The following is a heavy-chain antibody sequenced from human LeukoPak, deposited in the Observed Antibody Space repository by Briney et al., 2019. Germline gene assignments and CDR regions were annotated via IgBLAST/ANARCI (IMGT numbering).Heavy chain of an antibody. J-gene: IGHJ3*02. D-gene: IGHD1-14*01. V-gene: IGHV3-74*01. CDR1: GFTLSSYW. CDR2: IISDGSRI. CDR3: TRDWRNMAFDM. Sequence: GGSLRLSCAASGFTLSSYWMHWVRQAPGQGLMWVSRIISDGSRISYADSVKGRFSISRDNAKNTLYLQMNSLRAEDTAVYYCTRDWRNMAFDMWGQGTMVTVSS.